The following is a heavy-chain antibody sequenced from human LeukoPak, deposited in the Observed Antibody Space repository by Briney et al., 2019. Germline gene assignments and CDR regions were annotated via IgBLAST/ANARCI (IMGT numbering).Heavy chain of an antibody. J-gene: IGHJ4*02. CDR1: GGSIPSYY. CDR2: IYYSGSS. D-gene: IGHD1-26*01. Sequence: PSETLSLTCSVSGGSIPSYYWSWIRQPPGEGLECLGYIYYSGSSYYNPSLKSRVTISVDTSKNQFSLNLRSVTAADTAIYYCTRSSYSGTYAGGYWGPGTLVTVSS. V-gene: IGHV4-59*01. CDR3: TRSSYSGTYAGGY.